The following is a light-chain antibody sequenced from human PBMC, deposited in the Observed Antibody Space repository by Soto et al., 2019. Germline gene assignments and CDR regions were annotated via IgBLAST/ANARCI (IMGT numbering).Light chain of an antibody. V-gene: IGKV3-15*01. CDR1: QSVSSN. Sequence: VMTQSPGTPSVSPGERVTLSCRASQSVSSNLAWYQQKPGQAPRLLLYGASTRATGIPARFSGSGSGTEFTLTISSLQSEDFAVYYCLQYINWPFTFGQGTRLEIK. CDR2: GAS. CDR3: LQYINWPFT. J-gene: IGKJ5*01.